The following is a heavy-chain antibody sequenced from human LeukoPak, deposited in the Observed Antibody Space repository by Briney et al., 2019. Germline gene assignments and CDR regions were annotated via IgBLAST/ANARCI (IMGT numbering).Heavy chain of an antibody. CDR3: ARDPGGDFDY. CDR2: INHSGST. CDR1: GGSFSGYY. Sequence: SETLSLTCAVYGGSFSGYYWSWIRQPPGKGLEWIGEINHSGSTNYNPSLKSRVTISVDTSKNQFSLKLSSVTAADTAVYYCARDPGGDFDYWGQGTLVTVSS. V-gene: IGHV4-34*01. J-gene: IGHJ4*02.